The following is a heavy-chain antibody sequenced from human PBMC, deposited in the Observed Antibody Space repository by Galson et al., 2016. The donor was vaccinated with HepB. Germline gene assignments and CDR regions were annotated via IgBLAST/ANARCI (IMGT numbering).Heavy chain of an antibody. D-gene: IGHD4-17*01. V-gene: IGHV4-59*11. CDR3: AQGVNTVSYFES. CDR2: VHYSGSN. J-gene: IGHJ4*02. Sequence: ATLSLTCPVSGAAISSHYWNWIRQPPGKGLEWIGYVHYSGSNNYNSSLKSRITISVDTSQNQFSLMLNSLIAADTAIYYCAQGVNTVSYFESWGPGTLVAVSS. CDR1: GAAISSHY.